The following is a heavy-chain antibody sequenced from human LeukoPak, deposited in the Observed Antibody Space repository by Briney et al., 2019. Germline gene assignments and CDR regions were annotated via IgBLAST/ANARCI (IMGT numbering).Heavy chain of an antibody. J-gene: IGHJ3*02. Sequence: GGSLRLSRAASGFTVSGNFMSWVRQAPEKGLEWVSAIYSGGSTYYADSVKGRFTISRDTSKTTLYLQMNSLRAEDTAVYYCARDRGGNPYHDAFHIWGEGTMVTVSS. D-gene: IGHD2-21*01. CDR3: ARDRGGNPYHDAFHI. V-gene: IGHV3-53*01. CDR2: IYSGGST. CDR1: GFTVSGNF.